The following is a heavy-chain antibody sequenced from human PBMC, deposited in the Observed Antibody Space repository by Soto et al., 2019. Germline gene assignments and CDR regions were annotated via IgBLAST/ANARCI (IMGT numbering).Heavy chain of an antibody. Sequence: QVQLVQSGAEVKKPGSSVKVSCKASGGTFSSYTISWVRQAPGQGLEWMGRIIPILGIANYAQKFQGRVTITADKSTSTAYMELSSLRSEDTAVYYCARGSYYYDSSGYYRPYYYYGMDVWGQGTTVTVSS. CDR3: ARGSYYYDSSGYYRPYYYYGMDV. J-gene: IGHJ6*02. V-gene: IGHV1-69*02. D-gene: IGHD3-22*01. CDR2: IIPILGIA. CDR1: GGTFSSYT.